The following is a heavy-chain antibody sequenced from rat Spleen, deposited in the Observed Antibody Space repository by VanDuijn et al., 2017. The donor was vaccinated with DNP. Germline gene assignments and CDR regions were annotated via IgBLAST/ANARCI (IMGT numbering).Heavy chain of an antibody. CDR2: ISYDGGTT. CDR1: GFTFSDYY. CDR3: ARLGTTYWFAY. Sequence: EVQLVESGGGLVQPGRSLKLSCAASGFTFSDYYMAWVRQAPTEGLEWVASISYDGGTTYYRGSVKGRFTISRDNAKSSLYLQMDSLRSEDTATYYCARLGTTYWFAYWGQGTLVTVSS. J-gene: IGHJ3*01. D-gene: IGHD1-4*01. V-gene: IGHV5-20*01.